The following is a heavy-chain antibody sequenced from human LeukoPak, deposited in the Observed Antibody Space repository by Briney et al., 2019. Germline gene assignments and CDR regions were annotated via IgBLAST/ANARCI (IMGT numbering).Heavy chain of an antibody. V-gene: IGHV1-69*13. CDR1: GGTFSSYA. Sequence: ASVKLSCKASGGTFSSYAISWVRQAPGQGLEWMGGIIPIFGTANYAQEFQGRVTITADESTSTAYMELSSLRSEDTAVYYCARYPYDILTGYPNYYGMDVWGQGTTVTVSS. J-gene: IGHJ6*02. D-gene: IGHD3-9*01. CDR3: ARYPYDILTGYPNYYGMDV. CDR2: IIPIFGTA.